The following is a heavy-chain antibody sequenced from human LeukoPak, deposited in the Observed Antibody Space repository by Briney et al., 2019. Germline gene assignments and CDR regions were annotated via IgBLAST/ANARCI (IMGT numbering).Heavy chain of an antibody. D-gene: IGHD3-10*01. J-gene: IGHJ4*02. CDR2: MYYSGST. Sequence: PSETLSLTCSVSGASISSSDYFWAWHRQPPGKGLEWIGSMYYSGSTYYNPSLKSRVTISRDTSKNQFSLIVSSVTAADTAMYFCARSTGDYGSGSLGYWGQGTLVTVSS. V-gene: IGHV4-39*07. CDR3: ARSTGDYGSGSLGY. CDR1: GASISSSDYF.